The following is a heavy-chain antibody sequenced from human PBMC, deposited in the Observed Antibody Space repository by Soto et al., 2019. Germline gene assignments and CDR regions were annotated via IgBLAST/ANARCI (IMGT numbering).Heavy chain of an antibody. CDR3: VRVTSVLGSEGAYVGSWFDP. CDR2: IYHGGST. J-gene: IGHJ5*02. V-gene: IGHV4-38-2*01. D-gene: IGHD5-12*01. Sequence: PSETLSLTCAVSGYSISSGYYWGWLRQPPGKGLEWIGSIYHGGSTYYNPSLNSRVTLSIDMTNNHVSLILNSVTAADTAVYYCVRVTSVLGSEGAYVGSWFDPWGQGTLVTVSS. CDR1: GYSISSGYY.